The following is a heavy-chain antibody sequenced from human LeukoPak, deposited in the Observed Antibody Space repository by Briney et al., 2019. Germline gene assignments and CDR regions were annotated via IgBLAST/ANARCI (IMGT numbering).Heavy chain of an antibody. V-gene: IGHV1-2*02. J-gene: IGHJ4*02. CDR2: INPNINGT. CDR1: GYTFTGYY. Sequence: RASVKVSCKASGYTFTGYYIHWVRQAPGQGLEWMGWINPNINGTNYAQKFQGRVTMTGDRSISTAYMELSRLRSDDTAVYYCAKMGTVTTQGTHLDYWGQGTLVTVSS. D-gene: IGHD4-17*01. CDR3: AKMGTVTTQGTHLDY.